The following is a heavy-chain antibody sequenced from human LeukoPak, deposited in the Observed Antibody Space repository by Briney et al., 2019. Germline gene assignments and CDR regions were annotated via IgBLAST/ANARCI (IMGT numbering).Heavy chain of an antibody. CDR3: ARGGLDYDFWSGYFSSSSGSSNFDY. Sequence: GRSLRLSCTASGFPFGSSAMHWVSQAPGKGLEWVAVIWFDESNIHYVGFGKTRFTISRDNSRKTVYLRMSSLRAEDTAVYYCARGGLDYDFWSGYFSSSSGSSNFDYWGQGTLVTVSS. CDR2: IWFDESNI. V-gene: IGHV3-33*01. CDR1: GFPFGSSA. J-gene: IGHJ4*02. D-gene: IGHD3-3*01.